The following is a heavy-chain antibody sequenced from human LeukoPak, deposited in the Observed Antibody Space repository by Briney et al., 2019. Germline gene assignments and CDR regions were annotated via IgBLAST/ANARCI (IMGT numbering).Heavy chain of an antibody. V-gene: IGHV4-39*07. Sequence: PSETLSLTCTVSGGSISSSSYYWGWIRQPPGKGLEWIGSIYYSGSTYYNPSLKSRVTISVDTSKNQFSLKLSSVTAADTAVYYCARDPYMYYFDYWGQGTLVTVSS. D-gene: IGHD4-11*01. J-gene: IGHJ4*02. CDR2: IYYSGST. CDR1: GGSISSSSYY. CDR3: ARDPYMYYFDY.